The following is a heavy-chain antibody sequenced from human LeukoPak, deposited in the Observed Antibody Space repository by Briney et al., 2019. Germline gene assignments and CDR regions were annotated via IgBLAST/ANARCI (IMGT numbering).Heavy chain of an antibody. Sequence: GGSLRLSCATSGFTFSSYWMNWVRQAPGKGLEWVSYISSNSVTKFYADSVKGRFTISRDNAKNSLYLHMNSLRAEDTAVYYCAGPYDSSGYPDYWGQGTLVTVSS. V-gene: IGHV3-48*01. CDR1: GFTFSSYW. D-gene: IGHD3-22*01. CDR2: ISSNSVTK. J-gene: IGHJ4*02. CDR3: AGPYDSSGYPDY.